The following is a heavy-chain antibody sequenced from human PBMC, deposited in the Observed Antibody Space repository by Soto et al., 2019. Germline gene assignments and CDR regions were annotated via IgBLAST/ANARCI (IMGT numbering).Heavy chain of an antibody. V-gene: IGHV1-46*01. CDR2: VNPSGGHT. Sequence: QVQLMQSGAEVKKPGASVKVSCKASGDTFSDYYIHWVRQAPGQGLEWMGTVNPSGGHTTYSQHFLGRVTKTRDTSTSTPPMELTSLTSEDTAVYYCARGGHVVVVTAALDYWGQGTLVTVSS. J-gene: IGHJ4*02. CDR3: ARGGHVVVVTAALDY. D-gene: IGHD2-21*02. CDR1: GDTFSDYY.